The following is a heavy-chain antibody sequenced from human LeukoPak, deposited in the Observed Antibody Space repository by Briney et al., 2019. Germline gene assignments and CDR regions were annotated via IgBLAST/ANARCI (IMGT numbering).Heavy chain of an antibody. CDR1: GFTFSSHG. D-gene: IGHD6-19*01. V-gene: IGHV3-23*01. CDR2: ITGGGTT. J-gene: IGHJ4*02. Sequence: GGSLRLSCAASGFTFSSHGMDWVRQAPGKGLEWVSGITGGGTTYYADSVKGRVTISRDNSKNTLYLQMNSLRAEDTAVYYCAKDRHWLALDDWGQGTLVTVSS. CDR3: AKDRHWLALDD.